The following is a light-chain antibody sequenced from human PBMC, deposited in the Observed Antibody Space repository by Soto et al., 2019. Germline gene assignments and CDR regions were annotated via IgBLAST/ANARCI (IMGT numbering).Light chain of an antibody. J-gene: IGKJ2*01. CDR1: QSINNN. CDR3: QHYNNWPMFT. CDR2: GAS. V-gene: IGKV3-15*01. Sequence: EIVMTQSPATLSVSPGERATLSCRASQSINNNLAWYQQKPGQAPRLVISGASTRATGIPARFSGSGSGTEFTLTISSLQSEDFAVYYCQHYNNWPMFTFGQGTKLEIK.